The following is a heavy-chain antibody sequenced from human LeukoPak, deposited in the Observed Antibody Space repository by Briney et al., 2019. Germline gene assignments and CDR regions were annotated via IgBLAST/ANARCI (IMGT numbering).Heavy chain of an antibody. CDR3: ARDDGRVGSSHYYQY. J-gene: IGHJ4*02. CDR1: GFTFRTYV. Sequence: GGSLRLSCAASGFTFRTYVMTWVRRAPGKGLEWVSAISGSGAGTYYVDSVKGRFTISRDNSKNTLDLQMNSLRAEDTAVYYCARDDGRVGSSHYYQYWGQGTLVTVSS. D-gene: IGHD3-22*01. CDR2: ISGSGAGT. V-gene: IGHV3-23*01.